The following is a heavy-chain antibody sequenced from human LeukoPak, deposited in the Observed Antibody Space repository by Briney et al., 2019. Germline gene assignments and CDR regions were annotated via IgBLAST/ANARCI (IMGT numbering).Heavy chain of an antibody. CDR1: GFTFSSYT. V-gene: IGHV3-33*08. D-gene: IGHD6-13*01. CDR3: ARGSIAAAGRNFDY. J-gene: IGHJ4*02. CDR2: IWYDGSNK. Sequence: GGSLRLSCTASGFTFSSYTMHFVRQAPGKGLEWVAVIWYDGSNKYYADSVKGRFTISRDNSKNTLYLQMNSLRAEDTAVYYCARGSIAAAGRNFDYWGQGTLVTVSS.